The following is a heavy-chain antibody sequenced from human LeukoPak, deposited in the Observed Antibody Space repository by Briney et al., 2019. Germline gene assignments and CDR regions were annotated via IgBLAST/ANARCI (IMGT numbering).Heavy chain of an antibody. Sequence: GGSLRLSCAASGFTFSYYGMHWVRQAPGEGLEWVAVIWYDGSNKYYADSVKGRFTISRDNSKNTLYLQMNSLRAEDTAVYYCGRDMCQGDCYSSDYWGQGILVTVSS. J-gene: IGHJ4*02. V-gene: IGHV3-33*01. CDR2: IWYDGSNK. D-gene: IGHD2-21*02. CDR3: GRDMCQGDCYSSDY. CDR1: GFTFSYYG.